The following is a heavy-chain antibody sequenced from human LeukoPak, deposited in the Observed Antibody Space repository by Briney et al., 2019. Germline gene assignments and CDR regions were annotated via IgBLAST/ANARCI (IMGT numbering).Heavy chain of an antibody. Sequence: GASVKVSCKASGYTFTSYDINWVRQAPGQGLEWMGWMNPNSGNTGYAQKFQGRVTMTRNTSISTAYMELSSLRSEDTAVYYCARAQAPPARTGYGMDVWGQGTTVTVSS. J-gene: IGHJ6*02. CDR2: MNPNSGNT. D-gene: IGHD6-25*01. CDR1: GYTFTSYD. CDR3: ARAQAPPARTGYGMDV. V-gene: IGHV1-8*01.